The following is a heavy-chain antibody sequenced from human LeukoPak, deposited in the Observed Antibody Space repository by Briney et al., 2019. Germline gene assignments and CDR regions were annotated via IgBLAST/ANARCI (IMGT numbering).Heavy chain of an antibody. Sequence: PGGSLRLSCAASGFTFSSYGMHWVRQAPGKGLEWVAVISYDGSNKYYADSVKGRFTISRDNSKNTLYLQMNSLRAEDTAVYYCAKGLTGDSPQGTRWGQGTLVTVSS. D-gene: IGHD3-9*01. V-gene: IGHV3-30*18. CDR2: ISYDGSNK. J-gene: IGHJ4*02. CDR3: AKGLTGDSPQGTR. CDR1: GFTFSSYG.